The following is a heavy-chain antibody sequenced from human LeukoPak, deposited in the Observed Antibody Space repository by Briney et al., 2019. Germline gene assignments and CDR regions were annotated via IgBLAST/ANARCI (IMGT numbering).Heavy chain of an antibody. D-gene: IGHD3-3*01. Sequence: GGSLRLSCAASGFTFDTYGMHWVRQAPGKGLEWVAVISHDGVDKYYADSVKGRFTISRDNSKNTLYLQMNSLRAEDTAVYYCARGYDFWSGYCDYWGQGTLVTVSS. J-gene: IGHJ4*02. CDR2: ISHDGVDK. V-gene: IGHV3-30*03. CDR3: ARGYDFWSGYCDY. CDR1: GFTFDTYG.